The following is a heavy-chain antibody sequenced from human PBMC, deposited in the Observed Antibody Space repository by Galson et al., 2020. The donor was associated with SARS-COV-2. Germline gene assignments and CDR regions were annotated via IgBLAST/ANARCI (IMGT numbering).Heavy chain of an antibody. Sequence: ASETLSLTCTVSGGSISSTNYYWGWIRQPPGKGLEWIGRIDYSGSTYDNPSRKSRVTIAVDTSKNQFSLSLRSVTAADTAVYFCVTLINGYTRGVVYHWGQGALVVVSS. CDR2: IDYSGST. CDR1: GGSISSTNYY. V-gene: IGHV4-39*01. J-gene: IGHJ5*02. CDR3: VTLINGYTRGVVYH. D-gene: IGHD5-12*01.